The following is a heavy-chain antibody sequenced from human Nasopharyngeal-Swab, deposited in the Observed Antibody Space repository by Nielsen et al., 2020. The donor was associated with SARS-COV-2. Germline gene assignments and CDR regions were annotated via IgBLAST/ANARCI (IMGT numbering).Heavy chain of an antibody. D-gene: IGHD3-3*01. Sequence: ASVKVSCKASGYTFTSYGISWVRQAPGQGLEWMGWISAYNGNTNYAQKLQGRVTMTTDTSTSTAYMELRSLRSDDTAVYYCARASHRVGSYYDFWSGYHRDYYYYGMDVWGQGTTVTVSS. J-gene: IGHJ6*02. CDR1: GYTFTSYG. CDR2: ISAYNGNT. V-gene: IGHV1-18*01. CDR3: ARASHRVGSYYDFWSGYHRDYYYYGMDV.